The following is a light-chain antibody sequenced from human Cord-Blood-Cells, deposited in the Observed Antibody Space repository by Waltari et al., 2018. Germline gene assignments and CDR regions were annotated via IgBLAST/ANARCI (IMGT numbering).Light chain of an antibody. CDR3: SSYAGSNVA. CDR2: EVS. Sequence: QSALTQPPSASGSPGQSVTISCTGTSSDVGGYNYVSWYQQHLGKAPKLMIYEVSKRPSGVPDRFSGSKSGNTASLTVSGLHAEDEADYYCSSYAGSNVAFGTGTKVTVL. CDR1: SSDVGGYNY. V-gene: IGLV2-8*01. J-gene: IGLJ1*01.